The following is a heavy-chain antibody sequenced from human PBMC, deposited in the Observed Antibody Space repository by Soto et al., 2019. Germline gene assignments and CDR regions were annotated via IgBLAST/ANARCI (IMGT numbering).Heavy chain of an antibody. V-gene: IGHV3-23*01. CDR2: FSGSGGST. D-gene: IGHD6-13*01. J-gene: IGHJ4*02. Sequence: EVQLLESGGGLVQPGGSLRLSCAGSKFTFSTSAMSWVRQAPGKGLEWVSTFSGSGGSTFYADSVKGRFTISRDNSKNTLYLQMNSLRAEDTAVYFCAKEAVYSSTLAFDYWGQGTLVTVSS. CDR1: KFTFSTSA. CDR3: AKEAVYSSTLAFDY.